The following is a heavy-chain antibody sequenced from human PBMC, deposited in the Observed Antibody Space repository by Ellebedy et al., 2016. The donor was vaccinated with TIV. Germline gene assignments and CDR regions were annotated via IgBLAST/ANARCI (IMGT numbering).Heavy chain of an antibody. D-gene: IGHD3-10*01. Sequence: SGPTLVXPRQTLTLTCTFSGFSLNALGEGVGWIRQPPGKALEWLAIVYWDDDKRYSPSLQTKLTITKDTSKKQVVLRVTDVDPLDTATYYCAHRVDGSGTFVSWGQGTLVTVSS. J-gene: IGHJ5*01. CDR3: AHRVDGSGTFVS. CDR2: VYWDDDK. CDR1: GFSLNALGEG. V-gene: IGHV2-5*02.